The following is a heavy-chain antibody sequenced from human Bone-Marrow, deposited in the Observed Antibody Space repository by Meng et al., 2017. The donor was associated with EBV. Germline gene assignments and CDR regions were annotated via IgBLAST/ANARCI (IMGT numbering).Heavy chain of an antibody. V-gene: IGHV4-30-2*01. CDR1: LVSIRSGVYS. J-gene: IGHJ4*02. Sequence: LPRPDSGSVLGQPSQPLPPTCAVSLVSIRSGVYSWSWIRQPPGKGLELIVYIYHSGSTYYNPSLKSRVTISVDRSKNQFSLKLSSVTAADTAVYFCARVVARSYFDYWGQGTLVTVSS. CDR3: ARVVARSYFDY. CDR2: IYHSGST.